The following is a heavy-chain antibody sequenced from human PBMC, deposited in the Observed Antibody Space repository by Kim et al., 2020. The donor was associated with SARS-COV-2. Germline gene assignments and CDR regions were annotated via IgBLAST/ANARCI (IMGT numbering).Heavy chain of an antibody. V-gene: IGHV3-7*04. CDR3: ARKTLSGKWELLSPNFDY. J-gene: IGHJ4*02. Sequence: KGRFTSSRDNAKNSLYLQMNSLRAEDTAVYYCARKTLSGKWELLSPNFDYWGQGTLVTVSS. D-gene: IGHD1-26*01.